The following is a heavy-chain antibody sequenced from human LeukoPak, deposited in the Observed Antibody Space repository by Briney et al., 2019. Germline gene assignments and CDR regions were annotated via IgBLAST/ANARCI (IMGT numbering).Heavy chain of an antibody. CDR1: GFTFSSYA. CDR3: AKVPISSGWPNFDY. Sequence: GGSLRLSCAASGFTFSSYAMSWVRQAPEKGLEWVSTISGSGGGTYYADSVKGRFTISRDNSKNTMYLQMNSLRAEDTAVYYCAKVPISSGWPNFDYWGQGTLVTVSS. CDR2: ISGSGGGT. J-gene: IGHJ4*02. V-gene: IGHV3-23*01. D-gene: IGHD6-19*01.